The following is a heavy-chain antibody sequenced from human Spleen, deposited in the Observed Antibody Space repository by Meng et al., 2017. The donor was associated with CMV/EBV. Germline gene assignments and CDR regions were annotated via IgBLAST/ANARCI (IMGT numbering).Heavy chain of an antibody. D-gene: IGHD4-23*01. Sequence: QITLKESGPTLVKPTQTPTLTFSFSGFSLTTRGVGVAWIRQHPGKALEWLALIYWDDDKRYTPSLKSRLTITKDTSKNQVVLTMTNMDPGDTATYDCAQKRYSGLSGKRFDYWGQGTLVTVSS. J-gene: IGHJ4*02. CDR3: AQKRYSGLSGKRFDY. CDR2: IYWDDDK. V-gene: IGHV2-5*02. CDR1: GFSLTTRGVG.